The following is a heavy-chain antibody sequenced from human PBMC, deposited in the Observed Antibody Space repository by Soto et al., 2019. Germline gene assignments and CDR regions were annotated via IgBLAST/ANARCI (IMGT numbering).Heavy chain of an antibody. CDR2: IYWDDDK. D-gene: IGHD5-12*01. V-gene: IGHV2-5*02. Sequence: QITLKESGPPLVKPTQTLTLTCTFSGFSLSTSGVGVGWIRQPPGKALEWLALIYWDDDKRYSPSLKSRLTITKDTSKNQVVLTMTNMDPVDTATYYCAHERDSGYDFWYFDLWGRGTLVTVSS. CDR3: AHERDSGYDFWYFDL. J-gene: IGHJ2*01. CDR1: GFSLSTSGVG.